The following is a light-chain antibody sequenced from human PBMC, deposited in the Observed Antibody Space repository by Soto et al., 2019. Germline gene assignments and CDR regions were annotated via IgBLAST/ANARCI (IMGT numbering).Light chain of an antibody. Sequence: EIVLTQSPGTLSLSPGERATLSCRASQSVSSYLAWYQQKPGQAPRLLIYGASTRATGIPARFSGSGSGTEFTLTINSLQSEDFAVYYCQQYNNWPMWTFGQGTKVDI. J-gene: IGKJ1*01. CDR1: QSVSSY. V-gene: IGKV3-15*01. CDR3: QQYNNWPMWT. CDR2: GAS.